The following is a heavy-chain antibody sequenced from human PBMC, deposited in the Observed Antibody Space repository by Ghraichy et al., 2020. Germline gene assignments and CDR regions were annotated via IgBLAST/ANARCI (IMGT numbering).Heavy chain of an antibody. V-gene: IGHV1-3*01. Sequence: ASVKVSCKASGYTFTSYAMHWVRQAPGQRLEWMGWINAGNGNTKYSQKFQGRVTITRDTSASTAYMELSSLRSEDTAVYYCARDIVGARAYYMDVWGKGTTVTVSS. J-gene: IGHJ6*03. CDR3: ARDIVGARAYYMDV. CDR1: GYTFTSYA. D-gene: IGHD1-26*01. CDR2: INAGNGNT.